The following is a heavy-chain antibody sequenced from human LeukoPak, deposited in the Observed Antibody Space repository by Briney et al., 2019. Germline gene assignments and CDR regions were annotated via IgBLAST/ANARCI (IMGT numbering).Heavy chain of an antibody. Sequence: GGSLRLSCAASGFTFSSYAMHWVRQAPGKGLEGGAVISYDGSNKYYADSVKGRFTISRDNSKNTLYLQMNSLRAEDTAVYYCAREGLVVVTALDYWGQGTLVTVSP. CDR2: ISYDGSNK. V-gene: IGHV3-30*04. D-gene: IGHD2-21*02. CDR3: AREGLVVVTALDY. J-gene: IGHJ4*02. CDR1: GFTFSSYA.